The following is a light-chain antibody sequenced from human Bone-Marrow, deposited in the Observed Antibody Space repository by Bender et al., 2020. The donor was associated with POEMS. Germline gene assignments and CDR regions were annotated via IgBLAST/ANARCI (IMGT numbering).Light chain of an antibody. CDR3: AAWDDSLTSWV. Sequence: QSVLTQSPSASGTPGQSVTISCSGSASKIRSDYVYWYQQFPGTAPKLLIFRNNQRPSGVPDRFSGYKSGSSASLAISGLLSEDEADYYCAAWDDSLTSWVFGGGTKLTVL. J-gene: IGLJ3*02. V-gene: IGLV1-47*01. CDR2: RNN. CDR1: ASKIRSDY.